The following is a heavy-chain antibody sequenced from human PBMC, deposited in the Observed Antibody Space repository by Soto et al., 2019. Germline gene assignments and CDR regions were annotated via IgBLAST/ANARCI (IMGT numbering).Heavy chain of an antibody. J-gene: IGHJ4*02. Sequence: QVQLVESGGGVVQPGRSLRLSCAASGFTFSSYGMHWVRQAPGKGLEWVAVIWYDGSNKYYADSVKGRFTISRDNSKNTLYLQMNSLRAEDTAVYYCARAKGYGDYVEIDYWGQGTLVTVSS. CDR3: ARAKGYGDYVEIDY. V-gene: IGHV3-33*01. CDR2: IWYDGSNK. D-gene: IGHD4-17*01. CDR1: GFTFSSYG.